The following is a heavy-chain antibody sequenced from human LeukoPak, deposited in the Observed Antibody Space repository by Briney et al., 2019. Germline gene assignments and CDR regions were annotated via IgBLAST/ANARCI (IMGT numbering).Heavy chain of an antibody. V-gene: IGHV3-48*01. CDR2: ISSSNTTI. J-gene: IGHJ3*02. CDR3: ARGRDGYNLVDAFDI. D-gene: IGHD5-24*01. Sequence: GGSLRLSCAASGFTFSSYSMNWVRQAPGKGLEWLSYISSSNTTIYYADSLKGRFTISKDNAKNSLYLQMNSLRAEDTAVYYCARGRDGYNLVDAFDIWGQGIMVTVSS. CDR1: GFTFSSYS.